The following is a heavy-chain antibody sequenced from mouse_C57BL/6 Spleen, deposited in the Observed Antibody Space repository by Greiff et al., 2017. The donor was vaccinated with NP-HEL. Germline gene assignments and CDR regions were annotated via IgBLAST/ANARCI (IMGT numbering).Heavy chain of an antibody. CDR3: ARQGYYYGSSWYFDV. V-gene: IGHV5-6*01. Sequence: EVKLVESGGDLVKPGGSLKLSCAASGFAFSSYGMSWVRQTPDKRLEWVATISIGGSYTYYPDSVKGRFTISRDNAKNTLYLQMSSLKSEDTAMYYCARQGYYYGSSWYFDVWGTGTTVTGSS. CDR2: ISIGGSYT. D-gene: IGHD1-1*01. J-gene: IGHJ1*03. CDR1: GFAFSSYG.